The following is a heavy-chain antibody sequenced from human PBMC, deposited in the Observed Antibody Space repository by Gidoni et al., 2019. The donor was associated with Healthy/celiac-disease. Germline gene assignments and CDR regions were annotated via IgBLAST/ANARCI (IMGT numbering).Heavy chain of an antibody. V-gene: IGHV3-30*02. J-gene: IGHJ6*03. CDR3: AKDQRSEDYMDV. CDR2: IRYDGSNK. D-gene: IGHD2-15*01. CDR1: GFTFSSYG. Sequence: QVQLVESGGGVVQPGGSLRLSCAASGFTFSSYGMHWVRQAPGKGLEWVAFIRYDGSNKYYADSVKGRFTISRDNSKNTLYLQMNSLRAEDTAVYYCAKDQRSEDYMDVWGKGTTVTVSS.